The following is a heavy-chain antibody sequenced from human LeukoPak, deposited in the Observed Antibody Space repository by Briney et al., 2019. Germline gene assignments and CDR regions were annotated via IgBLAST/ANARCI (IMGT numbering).Heavy chain of an antibody. V-gene: IGHV3-23*01. CDR2: ISGRTGGT. J-gene: IGHJ4*02. CDR1: GFTFTTNA. CDR3: AKCGNSGCHLIDY. D-gene: IGHD5-12*01. Sequence: PGGSLRLSCAASGFTFTTNAMSWVRQAPGKGLEWVSAISGRTGGTYHADSVKGRFTISRGNSKSTLYLQMDSLRAEDTAVYYCAKCGNSGCHLIDYWGQGTLVTVSS.